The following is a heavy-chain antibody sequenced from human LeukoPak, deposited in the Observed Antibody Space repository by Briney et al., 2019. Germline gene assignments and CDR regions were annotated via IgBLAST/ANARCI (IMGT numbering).Heavy chain of an antibody. CDR1: GFTFSSYS. D-gene: IGHD3-3*02. J-gene: IGHJ6*03. V-gene: IGHV3-23*01. CDR3: AKVAYYYYMDV. CDR2: ISGSGVST. Sequence: GALRLSCAASGFTFSSYSMNWVRQAPGKGLEWVSGISGSGVSTFYADSVKGRFTISRDNSKSTLYVQMNSLRAEDTAVYYCAKVAYYYYMDVWGKGTTVTVSS.